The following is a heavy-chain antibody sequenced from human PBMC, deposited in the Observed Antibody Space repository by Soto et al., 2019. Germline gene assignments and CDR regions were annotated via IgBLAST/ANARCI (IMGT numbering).Heavy chain of an antibody. CDR1: GFTFSNAW. D-gene: IGHD3-22*01. CDR2: IKSKTDGGTT. J-gene: IGHJ4*02. CDR3: VYDSSDRGY. Sequence: EVQLVESGGGLVKPGGSLRLSCAASGFTFSNAWMNWVRQAPGKGLEWVGRIKSKTDGGTTDYAAPVKGRFPIARDDSKNTLYLQMNSVRTEDTAVYYCVYDSSDRGYWGQGTLVTVSS. V-gene: IGHV3-15*07.